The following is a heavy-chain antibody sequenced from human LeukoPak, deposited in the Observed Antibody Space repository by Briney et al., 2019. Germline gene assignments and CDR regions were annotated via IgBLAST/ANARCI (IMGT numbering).Heavy chain of an antibody. V-gene: IGHV3-9*01. Sequence: PGGSLRLSCAASGFTFDDYAMHWVRQAPGKGLEWVSGISWNSGSIGYADSVKGRFTISRDNAKNSLYLQMNSLRAEDTALYYCAKVGAGDYLGYWGQGTLVTVSS. D-gene: IGHD3-16*01. J-gene: IGHJ4*02. CDR2: ISWNSGSI. CDR3: AKVGAGDYLGY. CDR1: GFTFDDYA.